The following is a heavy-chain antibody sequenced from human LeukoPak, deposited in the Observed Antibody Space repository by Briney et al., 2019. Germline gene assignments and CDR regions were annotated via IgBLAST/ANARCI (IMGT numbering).Heavy chain of an antibody. V-gene: IGHV1-18*01. J-gene: IGHJ5*02. Sequence: ASLKVSCQATGYNFSIYGITWVRQAPGQGLEWLGWISPQKGNTYSARSLQGRVTLTTVTSTNTAYLDLRSLTSDDTALYYCARAGVHVAVAGTADLWGPGTLVTVSS. CDR1: GYNFSIYG. CDR2: ISPQKGNT. D-gene: IGHD6-19*01. CDR3: ARAGVHVAVAGTADL.